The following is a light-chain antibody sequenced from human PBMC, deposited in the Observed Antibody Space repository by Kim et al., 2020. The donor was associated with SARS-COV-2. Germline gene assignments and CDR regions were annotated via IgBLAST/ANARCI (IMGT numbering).Light chain of an antibody. CDR1: QSVLYSSKNKNY. Sequence: DIVMTQSPDSLAVSLGERATINCKSSQSVLYSSKNKNYLAWYQQKPGQSPKLLIYWASTRESGVPDRFSGSGSGTDFTLTISSLQAEDVAVYYCQQYYSTPYTFGQGTKLEI. CDR3: QQYYSTPYT. CDR2: WAS. J-gene: IGKJ2*01. V-gene: IGKV4-1*01.